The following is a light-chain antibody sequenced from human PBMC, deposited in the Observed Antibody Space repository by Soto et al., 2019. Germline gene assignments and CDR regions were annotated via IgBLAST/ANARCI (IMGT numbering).Light chain of an antibody. V-gene: IGKV4-1*01. CDR3: QQYYATPRT. J-gene: IGKJ2*01. CDR1: QNVLYSSNNKNY. Sequence: DIVMTQSPDSLAVSLGETATINCKSSQNVLYSSNNKNYLAWYQQKAGQPPKLLIYWASTRESGVPDRFSGSGSGTDFTLTISSLQAEDVAVYYCQQYYATPRTFGQGSKLEVK. CDR2: WAS.